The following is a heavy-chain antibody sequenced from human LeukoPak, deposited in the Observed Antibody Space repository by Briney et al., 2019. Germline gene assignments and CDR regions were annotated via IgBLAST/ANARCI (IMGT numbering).Heavy chain of an antibody. J-gene: IGHJ4*02. CDR2: ISGHGGST. CDR1: GFTFSAYA. CDR3: AKEVEPRDN. V-gene: IGHV3-23*01. Sequence: PGGSLRLSCAASGFTFSAYAMTWVRQAPGKGLEWVSGISGHGGSTFYANSVKGQFTISRDNSKNTLYLQMNSLRAEDTAVYYCAKEVEPRDNWGQGTLVTVSS. D-gene: IGHD1-26*01.